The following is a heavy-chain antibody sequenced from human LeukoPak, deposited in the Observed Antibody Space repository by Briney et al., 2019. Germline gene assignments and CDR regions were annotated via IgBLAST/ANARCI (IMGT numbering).Heavy chain of an antibody. CDR3: AKGGYASCFDP. J-gene: IGHJ5*02. Sequence: SISSYYWGWIRQPPGKGLEWVSTIKRDGSNTYYTDSVEGRFTISRDNSKNTLYLEMNTLRAEDTAVYYCAKGGYASCFDPWGQGTQVTVSS. CDR1: SISSYY. CDR2: IKRDGSNT. D-gene: IGHD2-15*01. V-gene: IGHV3-23*05.